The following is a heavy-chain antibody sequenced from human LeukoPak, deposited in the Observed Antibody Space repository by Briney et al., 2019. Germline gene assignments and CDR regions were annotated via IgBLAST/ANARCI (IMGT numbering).Heavy chain of an antibody. J-gene: IGHJ4*02. CDR1: GYTFTSYD. CDR2: MNPNSGNT. V-gene: IGHV1-8*01. CDR3: ARESGYYDSSGYYFDY. D-gene: IGHD3-22*01. Sequence: GASVKVSCKASGYTFTSYDINWVRQATGQGLEWMGWMNPNSGNTGYAQKFQGRVTMTRNTSISTAYMELSSLGSEDTAVYYCARESGYYDSSGYYFDYWGQGTLVTVSS.